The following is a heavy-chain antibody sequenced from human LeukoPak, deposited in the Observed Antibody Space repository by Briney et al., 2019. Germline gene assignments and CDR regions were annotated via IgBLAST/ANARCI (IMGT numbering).Heavy chain of an antibody. V-gene: IGHV1-2*06. Sequence: ASVKVSCKASGYTFTGYYIHWVRQAPGQGLEWMGRINPNSGGTNYAQKFQGRVTMTRDTSISTAYMELSRLRSDDTAVYYCARDNYYDSSGYYSRGGGDSDAFDIWGQGTMVTVSS. CDR1: GYTFTGYY. D-gene: IGHD3-22*01. CDR2: INPNSGGT. CDR3: ARDNYYDSSGYYSRGGGDSDAFDI. J-gene: IGHJ3*02.